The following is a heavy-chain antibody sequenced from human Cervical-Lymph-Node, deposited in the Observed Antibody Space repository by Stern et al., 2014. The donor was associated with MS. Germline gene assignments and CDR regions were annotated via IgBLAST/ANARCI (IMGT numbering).Heavy chain of an antibody. J-gene: IGHJ5*02. Sequence: VQLEESGAEVKKPGASVKVSCKASGYTLTSYYMHWVRQAPGQGLEWMGIINPSGGSTSYAQKFQGRVTMTRDTSTSTVYMELSSLRSEDTAVYYCARDRGQLVADNWFDPWGQGTLVTVSS. V-gene: IGHV1-46*01. CDR1: GYTLTSYY. CDR3: ARDRGQLVADNWFDP. D-gene: IGHD6-6*01. CDR2: INPSGGST.